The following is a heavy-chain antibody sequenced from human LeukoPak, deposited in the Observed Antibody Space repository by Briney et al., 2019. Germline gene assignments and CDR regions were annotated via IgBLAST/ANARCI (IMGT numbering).Heavy chain of an antibody. Sequence: SVNVSFKASGGTFSSYAISWVRHAPGQGLEWMGRIIPILGIANYAQKFQGRDTITADKSTSTAYKELSSLRSEDTAVYYCARVGATWNYWGQGTLVTVSS. CDR1: GGTFSSYA. CDR2: IIPILGIA. CDR3: ARVGATWNY. D-gene: IGHD1-26*01. V-gene: IGHV1-69*04. J-gene: IGHJ4*02.